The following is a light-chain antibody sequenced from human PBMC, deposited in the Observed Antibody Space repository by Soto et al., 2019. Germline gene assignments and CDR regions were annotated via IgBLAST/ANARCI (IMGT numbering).Light chain of an antibody. CDR1: QSISSY. Sequence: DIQVTQSPSSLSASVGDRVTISCRASQSISSYLNWYQQKPGKAPKLLIYAASSLQSGVPSRFSGSGSGTDLTRNISSLQPEDFATYYCQQSFSTPWTFGQGTKVEIK. V-gene: IGKV1-39*01. J-gene: IGKJ1*01. CDR2: AAS. CDR3: QQSFSTPWT.